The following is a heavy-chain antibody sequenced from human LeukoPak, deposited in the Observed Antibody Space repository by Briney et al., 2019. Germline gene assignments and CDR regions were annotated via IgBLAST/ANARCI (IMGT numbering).Heavy chain of an antibody. CDR3: ARHRRRYFDPTQNYFDY. D-gene: IGHD3-9*01. CDR2: INHSGST. J-gene: IGHJ4*02. V-gene: IGHV4-34*01. Sequence: SETLSLTCAVYGGSFSGYYWSWIRQPPGKGLEWIGEINHSGSTNHNPSLKSRVTISVDTSKNQFSLKLSSVTAADTAVYYCARHRRRYFDPTQNYFDYWGQGTLVTVSS. CDR1: GGSFSGYY.